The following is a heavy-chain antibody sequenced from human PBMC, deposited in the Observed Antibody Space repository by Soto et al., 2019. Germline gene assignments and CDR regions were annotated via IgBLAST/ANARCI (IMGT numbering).Heavy chain of an antibody. V-gene: IGHV4-59*08. CDR2: IQYNGYS. J-gene: IGHJ6*02. D-gene: IGHD3-10*01. CDR1: GGSITNYY. CDR3: ARHGFGSLHGRVDV. Sequence: QVQLQESGPGRVKPSETLSLTCTVSGGSITNYYCSWFRQPPGKGLEWIGYIQYNGYSAYNLSLKRRVSMSMDTSKTQFSLMLESVTATDTAVYYCARHGFGSLHGRVDVWGQGTTVIVSS.